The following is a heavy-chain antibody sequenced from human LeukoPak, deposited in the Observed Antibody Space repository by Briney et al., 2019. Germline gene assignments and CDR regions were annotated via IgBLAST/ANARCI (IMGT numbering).Heavy chain of an antibody. CDR2: ITSSGSTI. CDR1: GFTFSSYE. D-gene: IGHD5-18*01. V-gene: IGHV3-48*03. Sequence: GGSLRLSCAASGFTFSSYEMKWVRQAPGKGLEWVSYITSSGSTIYYADSVKGRFTMSRDNAKNSLYLQMNSLRAEDTAVYYCAGEPPKYSYLDVWGQGTTVTVSS. CDR3: AGEPPKYSYLDV. J-gene: IGHJ6*02.